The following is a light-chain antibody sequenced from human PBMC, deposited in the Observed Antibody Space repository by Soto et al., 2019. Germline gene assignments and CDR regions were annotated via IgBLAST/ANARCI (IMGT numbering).Light chain of an antibody. CDR1: QTISSW. Sequence: DIQMTQSPSTLSGSVGGRIPITWRASQTISSWLAWYQQKPGKAPKLLIYKASTLKSGGPSRFSGSGSGTEFTLTISSLQPDDFATYYCQHYNSYSEAFGQGTKVDIK. J-gene: IGKJ1*01. CDR3: QHYNSYSEA. V-gene: IGKV1-5*03. CDR2: KAS.